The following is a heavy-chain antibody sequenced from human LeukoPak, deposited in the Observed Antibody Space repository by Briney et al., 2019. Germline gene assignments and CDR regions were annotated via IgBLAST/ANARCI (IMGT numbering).Heavy chain of an antibody. J-gene: IGHJ6*03. CDR2: IRSDGSNK. CDR3: AKVLAYGAYYYYYMDV. CDR1: GFTFSNYG. V-gene: IGHV3-30*02. D-gene: IGHD4/OR15-4a*01. Sequence: GGSLRLSCAASGFTFSNYGMHWVRQAPSKGLEWVAFIRSDGSNKFYADSVKGRFTISRDNSKNTLYLQMNSLRAEDTAMYYCAKVLAYGAYYYYYMDVWGKGTTVTVSS.